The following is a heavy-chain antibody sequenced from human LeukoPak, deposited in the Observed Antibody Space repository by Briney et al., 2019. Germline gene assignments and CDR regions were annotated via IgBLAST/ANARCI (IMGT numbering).Heavy chain of an antibody. V-gene: IGHV3-48*01. CDR1: GFTVSSNY. J-gene: IGHJ4*02. D-gene: IGHD2-21*02. CDR2: ISSSSSTI. Sequence: GGSLRLSCAASGFTVSSNYMSWVRQAPGKGLEWVSYISSSSSTICYADSVKGRFTISRDNAKNSLYLQMNSLRAEDTAVYYCARARDFMDVWGQGTLVTVSS. CDR3: ARARDFMDV.